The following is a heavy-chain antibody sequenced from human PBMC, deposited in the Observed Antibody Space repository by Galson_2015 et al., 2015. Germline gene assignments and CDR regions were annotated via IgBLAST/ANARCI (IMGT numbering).Heavy chain of an antibody. CDR1: GFTFSSYA. J-gene: IGHJ4*02. CDR2: ISGSGGNT. Sequence: SLRLSCAASGFTFSSYAMSWVRQAPGKGLEWVSAISGSGGNTYYADSVKGRFTISRDNSKNTLYLQMNSLRAEDTAVYYCAKDTSIFMIVAVPFGYWGQGTLVTVSS. D-gene: IGHD3-22*01. V-gene: IGHV3-23*01. CDR3: AKDTSIFMIVAVPFGY.